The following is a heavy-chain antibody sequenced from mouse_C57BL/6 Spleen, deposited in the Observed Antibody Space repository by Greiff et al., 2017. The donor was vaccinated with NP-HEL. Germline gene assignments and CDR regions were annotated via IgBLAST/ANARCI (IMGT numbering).Heavy chain of an antibody. D-gene: IGHD2-1*01. CDR1: GYTFTSYW. CDR2: IYPGNSDT. Sequence: VQLQQSGTVLARPGASVKMSCKTSGYTFTSYWMHWVKQRPGQGLEWIGAIYPGNSDTSYNQKFKGKAKLTAVTSASTAYMELSSLTNEDSAVYYCTSSPFYYGNPYYAMDYWGQGTSVTVSS. J-gene: IGHJ4*01. CDR3: TSSPFYYGNPYYAMDY. V-gene: IGHV1-5*01.